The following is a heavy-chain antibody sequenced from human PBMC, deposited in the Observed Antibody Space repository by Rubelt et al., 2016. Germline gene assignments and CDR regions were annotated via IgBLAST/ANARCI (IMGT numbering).Heavy chain of an antibody. J-gene: IGHJ3*02. Sequence: GLEWVAVIWYDGSNKYYADSVKGRFTISRDNSKNTLYLQMNSLRAEDTAVYDCATGSQLVGATTGHAFDIWGQGTMVTVSS. V-gene: IGHV3-33*01. CDR3: ATGSQLVGATTGHAFDI. CDR2: IWYDGSNK. D-gene: IGHD1-26*01.